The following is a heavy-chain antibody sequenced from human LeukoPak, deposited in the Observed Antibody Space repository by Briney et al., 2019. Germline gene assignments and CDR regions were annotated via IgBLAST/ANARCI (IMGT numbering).Heavy chain of an antibody. D-gene: IGHD5-24*01. CDR3: ARGAGYNYPYYFDY. CDR1: GFTVSSSY. CDR2: IYGGGNI. Sequence: GGSLRLSCAASGFTVSSSYMNWVRRAPGKGREWVSVIYGGGNIYYADSVKGRFTISRDNSKNTLYLQMNSLRAEDTAVYYCARGAGYNYPYYFDYWGQGTLVTASS. V-gene: IGHV3-53*01. J-gene: IGHJ4*02.